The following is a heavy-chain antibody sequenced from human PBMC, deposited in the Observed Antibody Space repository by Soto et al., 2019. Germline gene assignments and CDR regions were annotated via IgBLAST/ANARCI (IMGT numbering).Heavy chain of an antibody. D-gene: IGHD3-22*01. CDR3: AADLDYYDSSGYCFDY. J-gene: IGHJ4*02. Sequence: QMQLVQSGPEVKKPGTSVKVSCKASGFTFTSSAVQWVRQARVQRLEWIGWIVVGSGNTNYAQKFQERVTITRDMSTSTAYMEMSSLRSEVTAVYYCAADLDYYDSSGYCFDYWGPGTLVTVSS. V-gene: IGHV1-58*01. CDR1: GFTFTSSA. CDR2: IVVGSGNT.